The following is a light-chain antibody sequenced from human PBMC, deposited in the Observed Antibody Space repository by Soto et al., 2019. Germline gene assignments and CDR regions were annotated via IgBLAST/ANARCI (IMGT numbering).Light chain of an antibody. V-gene: IGKV3-15*01. CDR2: GAS. Sequence: EIVMTQSPATRSVSPGERATLSCRASQSVSSSLAWYQQKPGQAPRLLIFGASVRATDIPARFSGSGTGTEFTLTVSSLQSEDFAVYYCQQYNNWPRTFGQGTKLEIK. CDR1: QSVSSS. J-gene: IGKJ2*01. CDR3: QQYNNWPRT.